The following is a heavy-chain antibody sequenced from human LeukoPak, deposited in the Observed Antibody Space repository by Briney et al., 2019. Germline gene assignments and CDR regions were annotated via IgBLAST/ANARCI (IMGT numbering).Heavy chain of an antibody. Sequence: GGTLRLSCAASGFPLRSYGMSWVRQAPGKGLEWVSAISAGAVSTYYADSVKGRFTISRDNSKNTLYLQMNSLRAEDTAVYYCAKDRNSYYYGSTDYWGQGTLVTVSS. CDR1: GFPLRSYG. V-gene: IGHV3-23*01. CDR3: AKDRNSYYYGSTDY. CDR2: ISAGAVST. D-gene: IGHD3-10*01. J-gene: IGHJ4*02.